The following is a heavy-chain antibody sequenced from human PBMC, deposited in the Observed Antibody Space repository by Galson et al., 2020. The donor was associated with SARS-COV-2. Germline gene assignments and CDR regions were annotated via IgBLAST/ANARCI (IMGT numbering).Heavy chain of an antibody. Sequence: ASVKVSCKASGYTFTNYDINWVRQATGQGLEWMGWMNPNSGDTGYAQKFQGRVTMTRSTSISTAYMELSSLTSEDTAVYYCARGLLRFLEWPNLIDFWGQGTLVTVSS. D-gene: IGHD3-3*01. CDR3: ARGLLRFLEWPNLIDF. J-gene: IGHJ4*02. CDR2: MNPNSGDT. CDR1: GYTFTNYD. V-gene: IGHV1-8*01.